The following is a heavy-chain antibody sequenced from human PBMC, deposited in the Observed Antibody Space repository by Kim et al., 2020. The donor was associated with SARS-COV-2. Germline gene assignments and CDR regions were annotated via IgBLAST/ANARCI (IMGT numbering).Heavy chain of an antibody. CDR3: ARAYDSSGYYHPVVGFDP. CDR1: GYTFTSYA. CDR2: INAGNGNT. Sequence: ASVKVSCKASGYTFTSYAMHWVRQAPGQRLEWMGWINAGNGNTKYSQKFQGRVTITRDTSASTAYMELSSLRSEDTAVYYCARAYDSSGYYHPVVGFDPWGQGTLVTVSS. D-gene: IGHD3-22*01. J-gene: IGHJ5*02. V-gene: IGHV1-3*01.